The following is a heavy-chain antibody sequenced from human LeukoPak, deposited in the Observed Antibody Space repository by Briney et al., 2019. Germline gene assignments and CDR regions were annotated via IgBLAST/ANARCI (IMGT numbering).Heavy chain of an antibody. CDR3: AGDPAGGTYDL. V-gene: IGHV3-7*03. CDR2: INQDGGRI. J-gene: IGHJ3*01. Sequence: GGSLRLTCAASGFTFSSHWMNWVRRAPGKGLEWVAIINQDGGRIGYGDSVKGRFTISRDNAQNSLYLQMNSLRAEDTAVYYCAGDPAGGTYDLWGQGTMVTVSS. CDR1: GFTFSSHW.